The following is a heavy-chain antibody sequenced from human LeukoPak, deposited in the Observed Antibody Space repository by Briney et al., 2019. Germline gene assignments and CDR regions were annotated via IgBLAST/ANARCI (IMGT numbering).Heavy chain of an antibody. D-gene: IGHD5-18*01. CDR3: ARGFPYVDTGSYYFDY. V-gene: IGHV4-59*12. CDR2: IYYSGST. J-gene: IGHJ4*02. CDR1: GGSISSYY. Sequence: SETLSLTCTVSGGSISSYYWSWIRQPLGKGLEWIGYIYYSGSTNYNPSLKGRVTISVDTSKNQFSLKLSSVTAADTAVYYCARGFPYVDTGSYYFDYWGQGTLVTVSS.